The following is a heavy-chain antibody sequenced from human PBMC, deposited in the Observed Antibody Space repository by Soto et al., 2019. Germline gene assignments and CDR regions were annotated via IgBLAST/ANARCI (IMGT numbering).Heavy chain of an antibody. CDR3: ARSPLSPYYDFWSGYYTGRDMDV. J-gene: IGHJ6*04. CDR2: ISSSSSYI. D-gene: IGHD3-3*01. Sequence: GGSLRLSCAASGFTFSSYSMNWVRQAPGKGLEWVSSISSSSSYIYYADSVKGRFTISRDNAKNSLYLQMNSLRAEDTAVYYCARSPLSPYYDFWSGYYTGRDMDVWGKGTTVTVSS. V-gene: IGHV3-21*01. CDR1: GFTFSSYS.